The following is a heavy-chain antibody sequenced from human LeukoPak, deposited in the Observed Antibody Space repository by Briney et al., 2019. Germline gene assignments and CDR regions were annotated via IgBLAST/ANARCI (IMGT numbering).Heavy chain of an antibody. D-gene: IGHD3-10*01. J-gene: IGHJ4*02. V-gene: IGHV4-39*07. CDR3: ARGRSSDY. CDR2: INHSGST. Sequence: PSETLSLTCTVSSGSISTSNYYWGWVRQPPGKALEWIGEINHSGSTNYNPSLKSRVTISVDTSKNQFSLKLSSVTAADTAVYYCARGRSSDYWGQGTLVTVSS. CDR1: SGSISTSNYY.